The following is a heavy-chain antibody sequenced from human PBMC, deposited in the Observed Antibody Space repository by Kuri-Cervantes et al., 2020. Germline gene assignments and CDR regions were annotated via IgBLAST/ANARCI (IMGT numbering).Heavy chain of an antibody. J-gene: IGHJ4*02. CDR1: GFTFSSFG. CDR3: AKDSY. Sequence: GESLKTSCVASGFTFSSFGMHWVRQAPGKGLEWVAVISYDGSSKYSADSVKGRFTISRDNSKKTLYLQMNSLRAEDTAVYYCAKDSYWGQGTLVTVSS. CDR2: ISYDGSSK. V-gene: IGHV3-30*18.